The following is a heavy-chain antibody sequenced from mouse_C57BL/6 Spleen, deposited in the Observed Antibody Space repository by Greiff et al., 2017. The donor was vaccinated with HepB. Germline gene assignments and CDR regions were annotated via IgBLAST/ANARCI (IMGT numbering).Heavy chain of an antibody. CDR1: GFTFSSYA. CDR3: ARPYRRAMDY. D-gene: IGHD2-10*01. Sequence: EVKVVESGGGLVKPGGSLKLSCAASGFTFSSYAMSWVRQTPEKRLEWVATISDGGSYTYYPDNVKGRFTISRDNAKNNLYLQMSHLKSEDTAMYYCARPYRRAMDYWGQGTSVTVSS. V-gene: IGHV5-4*03. J-gene: IGHJ4*01. CDR2: ISDGGSYT.